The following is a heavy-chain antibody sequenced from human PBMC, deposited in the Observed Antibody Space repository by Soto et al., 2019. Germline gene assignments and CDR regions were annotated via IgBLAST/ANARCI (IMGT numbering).Heavy chain of an antibody. Sequence: QVQLVQSGAEVKKPGASVKVSCKASGYTFTSYAMHWVRQAPGQRLEWMGWINAGNGNTKYSQKFKGRVTITRDTSASTAYMELSSLRSDDTAVYYCARGALWFGEFADIWGQGTMVTVSS. CDR3: ARGALWFGEFADI. CDR2: INAGNGNT. J-gene: IGHJ3*02. CDR1: GYTFTSYA. D-gene: IGHD3-10*01. V-gene: IGHV1-3*01.